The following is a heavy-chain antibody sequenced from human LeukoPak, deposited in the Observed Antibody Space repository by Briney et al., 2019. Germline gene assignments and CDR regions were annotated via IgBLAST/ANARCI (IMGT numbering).Heavy chain of an antibody. CDR2: IYYSGST. CDR1: GGSINSYY. Sequence: SETLSLTCTVSGGSINSYYWSWIRQPPGKGLEWIGYIYYSGSTYYNPSLKSRVTISVDTSKNQFSLKLSSVTAADTAVYYCARTLSSSWSYGYWGQGTLVTVSS. D-gene: IGHD6-13*01. V-gene: IGHV4-59*08. CDR3: ARTLSSSWSYGY. J-gene: IGHJ4*02.